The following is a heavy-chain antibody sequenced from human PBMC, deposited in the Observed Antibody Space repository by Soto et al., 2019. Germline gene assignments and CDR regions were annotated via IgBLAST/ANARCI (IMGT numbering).Heavy chain of an antibody. V-gene: IGHV4-30-4*08. D-gene: IGHD2-21*02. Sequence: QVQLQQSGPGLVKPSQTLSLTCTVSGGSISSDNYHWTWIRQSPGKGLEWIGYIYYSGSIFYNPSFKSRVTTSVDTSKNQFSLQLRSVTAADTAVYFCAREDDGGDRDYYGLDVWGQGTTVTVSS. J-gene: IGHJ6*02. CDR3: AREDDGGDRDYYGLDV. CDR2: IYYSGSI. CDR1: GGSISSDNYH.